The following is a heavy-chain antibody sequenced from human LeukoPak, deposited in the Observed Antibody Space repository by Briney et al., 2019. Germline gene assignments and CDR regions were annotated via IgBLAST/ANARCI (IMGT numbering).Heavy chain of an antibody. CDR1: GFTFSSYW. V-gene: IGHV3-74*01. CDR3: AKCDYDFCPDY. J-gene: IGHJ4*02. D-gene: IGHD3-3*01. Sequence: GGSLRLSCAASGFTFSSYWMHWVRQAPGKGLVWVSRINSDGSSTYYADSVKGRFTISRDNSKNTLYLQMNSLRAEDTAVYYCAKCDYDFCPDYWGQGTLVTVSS. CDR2: INSDGSST.